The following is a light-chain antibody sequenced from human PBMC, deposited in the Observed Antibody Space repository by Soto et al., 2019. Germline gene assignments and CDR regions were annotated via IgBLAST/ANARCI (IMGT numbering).Light chain of an antibody. J-gene: IGKJ1*01. CDR3: QEYISFSPRT. V-gene: IGKV1-5*01. CDR2: DAS. Sequence: DIQMTQSPSTLSASVGDRVTITCRASQSVSAWLAWYQQKPGQAPKLLIYDASTLESGVPSRSSGSGSGTEFTLTISSLQPDDFATYYCQEYISFSPRTFGQGTKVDIK. CDR1: QSVSAW.